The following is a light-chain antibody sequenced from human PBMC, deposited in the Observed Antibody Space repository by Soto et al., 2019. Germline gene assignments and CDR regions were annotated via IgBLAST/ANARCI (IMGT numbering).Light chain of an antibody. CDR3: QQYGSSPWT. V-gene: IGKV3-20*01. J-gene: IGKJ1*01. CDR1: QSVSSSY. CDR2: EAS. Sequence: EIVLTQSPGTLSLSPGESATLSCRASQSVSSSYLAWYQQKSGQAPRLLIYEASSRATAIPDRFSGSGSGTDFTLTISRLEPEDFAVYYCQQYGSSPWTLGQGTKVEI.